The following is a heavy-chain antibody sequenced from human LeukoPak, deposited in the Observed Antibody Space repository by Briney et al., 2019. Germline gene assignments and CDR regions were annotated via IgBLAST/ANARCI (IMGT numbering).Heavy chain of an antibody. V-gene: IGHV4-34*01. CDR2: INHSGST. J-gene: IGHJ4*02. CDR3: ARHSLSYYDILTGYSSPFDY. D-gene: IGHD3-9*01. CDR1: GGSFSGYY. Sequence: SSETLSLTCAVYGGSFSGYYWSWIRQPPGKGLEWIGEINHSGSTNYNPSLKSRVTISVDTSKNQFSLKLSSVTAADTAVYYCARHSLSYYDILTGYSSPFDYWGQGTLVTVSS.